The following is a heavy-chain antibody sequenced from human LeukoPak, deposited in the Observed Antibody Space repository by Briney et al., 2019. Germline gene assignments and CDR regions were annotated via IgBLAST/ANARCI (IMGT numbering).Heavy chain of an antibody. Sequence: SETLSLTCAVYGGSFSGYYWSWIRQPPGKGLEWIGEINHSGSTNYNPSLKSRVTISVDTSKNQFSLKLSSVTAADTAVYYCARASQWELLGWIFDPWGQGTLVTVSS. D-gene: IGHD1-26*01. CDR3: ARASQWELLGWIFDP. J-gene: IGHJ5*02. CDR1: GGSFSGYY. V-gene: IGHV4-34*01. CDR2: INHSGST.